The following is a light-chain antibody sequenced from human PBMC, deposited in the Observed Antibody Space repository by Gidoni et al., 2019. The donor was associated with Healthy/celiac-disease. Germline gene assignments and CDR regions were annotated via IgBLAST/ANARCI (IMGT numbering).Light chain of an antibody. CDR2: EGS. V-gene: IGLV2-23*01. CDR3: CSYAGSSPHVV. CDR1: SSDVGSYNL. J-gene: IGLJ2*01. Sequence: QSALTQPASVSGSPGQSITISCHGTSSDVGSYNLVSWYQQHPGKAPKLMIYEGSKRPSGVSNRFSGSKSGNTASLTISGLQAEDEADYYCCSYAGSSPHVVFGGGTKLTVL.